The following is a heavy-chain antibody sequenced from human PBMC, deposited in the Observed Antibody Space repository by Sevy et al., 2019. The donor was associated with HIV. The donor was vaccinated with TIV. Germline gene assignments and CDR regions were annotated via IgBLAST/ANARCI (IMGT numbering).Heavy chain of an antibody. CDR3: AKPYRIAVAGDYYYSGMDV. V-gene: IGHV3-43D*03. D-gene: IGHD6-13*01. CDR1: GFTFDDYA. J-gene: IGHJ6*02. CDR2: ISWDGGST. Sequence: GGSLRLSCAVSGFTFDDYAMHWVRQAPGKGLEWVSLISWDGGSTYYADSVKGRFTISRDNSKNSLYLQMNSLGAEDTALYDCAKPYRIAVAGDYYYSGMDVWGQGTTVTVSS.